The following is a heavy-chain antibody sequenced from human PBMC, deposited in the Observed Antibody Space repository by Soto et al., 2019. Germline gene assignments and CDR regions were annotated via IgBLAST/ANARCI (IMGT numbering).Heavy chain of an antibody. CDR3: ARDLNYYDSSGYYHTEYYFDY. J-gene: IGHJ4*02. CDR2: IYHSGST. D-gene: IGHD3-22*01. CDR1: CYSIDSGYY. Sequence: SETLSLTCAVSCYSIDSGYYWGWIRQPPGKGLEWIGNIYHSGSTYYNPSLKSRVTISVDTSKNQFSLKLSSVTAADTAVYYCARDLNYYDSSGYYHTEYYFDYWGQGTLVTVSS. V-gene: IGHV4-38-2*02.